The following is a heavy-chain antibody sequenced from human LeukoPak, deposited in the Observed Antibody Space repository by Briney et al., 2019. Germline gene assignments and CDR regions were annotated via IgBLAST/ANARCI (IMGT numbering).Heavy chain of an antibody. CDR1: GGTFSSYA. CDR2: IIPIFGTA. J-gene: IGHJ6*02. CDR3: AGSLFFLGTYYYYGMDV. V-gene: IGHV1-69*13. Sequence: GASVKVSCKASGGTFSSYAISWVRQAPGQGLEWMGGIIPIFGTANYAQKFQGRVTITADESTSTAYMELSSLRSEDTAVYYRAGSLFFLGTYYYYGMDVWGQGTTVTVSS. D-gene: IGHD2/OR15-2a*01.